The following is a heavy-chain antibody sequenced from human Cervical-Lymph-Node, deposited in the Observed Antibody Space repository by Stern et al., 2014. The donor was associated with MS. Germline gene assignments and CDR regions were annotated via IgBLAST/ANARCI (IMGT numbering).Heavy chain of an antibody. CDR3: ARDYGDYAFDY. CDR2: IYPDDSDT. Sequence: EVQLVESGAEVKKPGESLKISCKGSGYSFTANWIAWVRQMPGKGLEWMGIIYPDDSDTRYSPSFQGQVAISADKSISTAYLQWSSLKASDTAMYYCARDYGDYAFDYWGQGTLVTVSS. D-gene: IGHD4-17*01. V-gene: IGHV5-51*01. CDR1: GYSFTANW. J-gene: IGHJ4*02.